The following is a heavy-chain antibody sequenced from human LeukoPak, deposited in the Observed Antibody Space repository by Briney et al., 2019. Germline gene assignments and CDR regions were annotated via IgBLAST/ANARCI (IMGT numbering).Heavy chain of an antibody. CDR3: AGATTVTTRGFDY. CDR1: GYTFTSYY. D-gene: IGHD4-17*01. J-gene: IGHJ4*02. CDR2: VNPSGGST. V-gene: IGHV1-46*01. Sequence: ASVKVSCKASGYTFTSYYMHWVRQAPGQGLEWMGIVNPSGGSTSYAQKFQGRVTMTRDTSTSTVYMELSSLRSEDTAVYYCAGATTVTTRGFDYWGQGTLVTVSS.